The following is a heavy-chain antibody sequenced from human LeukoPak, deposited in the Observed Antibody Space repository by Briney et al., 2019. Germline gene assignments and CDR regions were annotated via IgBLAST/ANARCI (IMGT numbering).Heavy chain of an antibody. Sequence: GGSLSLSCAASGFTFRSYAMSWVRQAPGKGLEWVSAISGSGDSTYYTASVKGRFTISRDNSKNTLYLKMNSLRAEDTAVYYCAKLKSWYFDYWGQGTLVTVSS. D-gene: IGHD6-13*01. CDR3: AKLKSWYFDY. CDR1: GFTFRSYA. V-gene: IGHV3-23*01. J-gene: IGHJ4*02. CDR2: ISGSGDST.